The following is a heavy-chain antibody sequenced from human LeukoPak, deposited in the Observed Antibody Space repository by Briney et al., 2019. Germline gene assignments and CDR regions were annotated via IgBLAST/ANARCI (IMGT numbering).Heavy chain of an antibody. V-gene: IGHV1-2*02. CDR3: ARDNSSSWYSTEYYYYYMDV. CDR2: INPNSGGT. J-gene: IGHJ6*03. CDR1: GYTFTGYY. D-gene: IGHD6-13*01. Sequence: ASVKVSCKASGYTFTGYYMHWVRQAPGQGLEWVGWINPNSGGTNYAQKFQGRVTMTRDTPISTAYMELSRLRSDDTAVYYCARDNSSSWYSTEYYYYYMDVWGKGTTVTVSS.